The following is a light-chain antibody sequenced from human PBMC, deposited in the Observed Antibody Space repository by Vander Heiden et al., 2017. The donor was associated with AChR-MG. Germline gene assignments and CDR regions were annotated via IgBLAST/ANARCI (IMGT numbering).Light chain of an antibody. Sequence: DIVFTQSPGTLSLSPGERATLPCRARQSVSSSYLAWYQQKPGQAPRLLIYGASSRATGIPDRFSGSGSGTDFTLTISRLEPEDFAVYYCQQYGSSPPLTFGGGTKVEIK. CDR1: QSVSSSY. CDR2: GAS. J-gene: IGKJ4*01. V-gene: IGKV3-20*01. CDR3: QQYGSSPPLT.